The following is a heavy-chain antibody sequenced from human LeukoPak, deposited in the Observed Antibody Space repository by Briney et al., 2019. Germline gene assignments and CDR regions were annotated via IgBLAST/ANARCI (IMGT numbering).Heavy chain of an antibody. D-gene: IGHD3-9*01. CDR1: GYSFTSYW. Sequence: GGSLKISCKGSGYSFTSYWIGWVRQMPGKGLEWMGIIYPGDSDTRYSPSFQGQVTISADKSISTAYLQWSSLKASDTAMYYCARGYYDILTGYYAVYFDYWGQGTLVTVSS. J-gene: IGHJ4*02. CDR2: IYPGDSDT. CDR3: ARGYYDILTGYYAVYFDY. V-gene: IGHV5-51*01.